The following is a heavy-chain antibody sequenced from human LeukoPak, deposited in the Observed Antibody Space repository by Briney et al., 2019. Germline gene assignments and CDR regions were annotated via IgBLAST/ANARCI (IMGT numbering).Heavy chain of an antibody. CDR1: ADSFSSHY. CDR2: ISYIGST. D-gene: IGHD2/OR15-2a*01. V-gene: IGHV4-59*11. Sequence: SETLSLTCAVSADSFSSHYWTWIRQSPGTGLEWIGYISYIGSTNYNPSLNSRVTISIDTSKNQFSLKLRSLTAGDTAVDYCARDLVTGNKRFDNWGQGTMVSVSS. J-gene: IGHJ3*02. CDR3: ARDLVTGNKRFDN.